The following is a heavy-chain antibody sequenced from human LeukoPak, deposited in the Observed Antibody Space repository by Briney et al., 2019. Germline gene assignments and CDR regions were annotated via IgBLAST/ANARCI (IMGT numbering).Heavy chain of an antibody. D-gene: IGHD3-10*01. CDR3: VREPALCFGELAPNDAFDI. CDR2: INPNSGGT. CDR1: GYTFTCYY. V-gene: IGHV1-2*06. Sequence: ASVKVSCKASGYTFTCYYMHWVRQAPGQGLEWMGRINPNSGGTNYAQKVQGRGTMTRDKSISTAYMEMRRLTLIATAVSFFVREPALCFGELAPNDAFDIWGQGTMVTVSS. J-gene: IGHJ3*02.